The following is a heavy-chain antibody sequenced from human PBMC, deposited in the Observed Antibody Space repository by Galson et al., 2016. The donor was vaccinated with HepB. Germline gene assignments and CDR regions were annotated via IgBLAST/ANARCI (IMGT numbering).Heavy chain of an antibody. V-gene: IGHV1-2*02. Sequence: SVKVSCKASGYIFIDYYIHWLRQAPGQGPEWMAWINAKSGGTSVAQRFRGRVTVTRNTSSSTVYMELSWLTSGDTAVYYCARDARGYNILTEGNFDLWGQGTMVTVSS. J-gene: IGHJ3*01. CDR3: ARDARGYNILTEGNFDL. CDR1: GYIFIDYY. D-gene: IGHD3-9*01. CDR2: INAKSGGT.